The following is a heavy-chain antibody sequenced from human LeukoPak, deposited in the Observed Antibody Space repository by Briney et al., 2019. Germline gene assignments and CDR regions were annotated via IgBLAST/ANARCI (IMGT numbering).Heavy chain of an antibody. CDR3: AKVTYGSGTYGAFDY. CDR2: ISGSGDNT. J-gene: IGHJ4*02. Sequence: GGFLRLSCAASGFTFSSHGMSWVRQAPGKGLEWVSTISGSGDNTYYADSVKGRFTISRDNSKNTPYLQMNSLRAEDTAVYYCAKVTYGSGTYGAFDYWGQGTLVTVSS. V-gene: IGHV3-23*01. D-gene: IGHD3-10*01. CDR1: GFTFSSHG.